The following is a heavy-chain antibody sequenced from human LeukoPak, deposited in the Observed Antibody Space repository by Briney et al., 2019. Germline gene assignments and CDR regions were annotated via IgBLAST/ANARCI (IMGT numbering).Heavy chain of an antibody. D-gene: IGHD3/OR15-3a*01. V-gene: IGHV1-2*02. CDR3: AKEGTGIDY. Sequence: ASVKLSCKASGYTFTGFHIHWVRQAPGQGLEWMGLINPNSGGTNYAQNFQGRVTMTRDTSISTAYMELIRLTSDDTAVYYCAKEGTGIDYWGQGTLVTVSS. CDR1: GYTFTGFH. CDR2: INPNSGGT. J-gene: IGHJ4*02.